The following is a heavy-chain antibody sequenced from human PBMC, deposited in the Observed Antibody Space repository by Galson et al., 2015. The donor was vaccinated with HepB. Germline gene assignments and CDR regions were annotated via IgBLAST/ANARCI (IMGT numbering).Heavy chain of an antibody. J-gene: IGHJ3*02. CDR2: IYYSGST. V-gene: IGHV4-59*08. Sequence: SETLSLTCTVSGGSISSYYWSWIRQPPGKGLEWIGHIYYSGSTNCNPSLKSRVTISVDTSKNQFSLKLSSVTAADTAVYYCARRSVNVYAFDIWGQGTMVTVSS. D-gene: IGHD2-15*01. CDR1: GGSISSYY. CDR3: ARRSVNVYAFDI.